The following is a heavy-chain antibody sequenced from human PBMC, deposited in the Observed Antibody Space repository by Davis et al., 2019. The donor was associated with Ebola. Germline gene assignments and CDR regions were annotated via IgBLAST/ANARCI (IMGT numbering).Heavy chain of an antibody. Sequence: GSLRLSCATSGFTFNNYAMTWVRQAPGKGLEWVSVVKSDSDTYYAGSVKGRFSISRDNSKNTLHLQMNGLRAEDTAVYYCAAEGRSSRPGYWGQGTLVTVSS. CDR2: VKSDSDT. J-gene: IGHJ4*02. CDR3: AAEGRSSRPGY. D-gene: IGHD3-10*01. V-gene: IGHV3-23*01. CDR1: GFTFNNYA.